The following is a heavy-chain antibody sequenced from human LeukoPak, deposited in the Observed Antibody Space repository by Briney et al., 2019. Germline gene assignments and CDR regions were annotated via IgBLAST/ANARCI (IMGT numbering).Heavy chain of an antibody. V-gene: IGHV3-53*01. CDR1: GFIVNNNY. CDR2: LYSGGNT. Sequence: GGSLRLSCAASGFIVNNNYMTWVRQAPGKGLEWVSVLYSGGNTYYADSVKGRFTISRDNSKNTLYLQMSTLRVEDTAVYYCATSRSYSYVDYWGQGTLVTVSS. CDR3: ATSRSYSYVDY. J-gene: IGHJ4*02. D-gene: IGHD5-18*01.